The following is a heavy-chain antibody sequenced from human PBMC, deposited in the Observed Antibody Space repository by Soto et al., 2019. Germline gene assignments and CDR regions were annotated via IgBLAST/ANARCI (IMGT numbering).Heavy chain of an antibody. CDR3: AKDPRSWYYDSSGYLDY. V-gene: IGHV3-23*04. J-gene: IGHJ4*02. D-gene: IGHD3-22*01. Sequence: EVQLVESGGGLIQPGGSLRLSCAASGFTVSSNYMSWVRQAPGKGLEWVSAISGSGGSTYYADSVKGRFTISRDNSKNTLYLQMNSLRAEDTAVYYCAKDPRSWYYDSSGYLDYWGQGTLVTVSS. CDR2: ISGSGGST. CDR1: GFTVSSNY.